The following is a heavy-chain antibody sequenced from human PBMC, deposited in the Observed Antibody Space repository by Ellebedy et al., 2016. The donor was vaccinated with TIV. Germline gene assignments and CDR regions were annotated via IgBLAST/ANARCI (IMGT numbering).Heavy chain of an antibody. D-gene: IGHD3-22*01. CDR2: MNPNSANT. CDR3: ARGDNYYYDSSGYYYSY. J-gene: IGHJ4*02. Sequence: ASVKVSCKTSGYTFGRFDIDWVRQATGQGLEWMGWMNPNSANTGYAEKFRGRVTMTRDTSIDTAYMELSSLRSEDTAVYYCARGDNYYYDSSGYYYSYWGQGTLVTVSS. V-gene: IGHV1-8*01. CDR1: GYTFGRFD.